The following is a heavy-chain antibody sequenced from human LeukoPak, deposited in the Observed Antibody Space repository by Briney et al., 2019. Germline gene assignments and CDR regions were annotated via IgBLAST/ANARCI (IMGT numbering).Heavy chain of an antibody. Sequence: SETLSLTCTVSGGSISSSSYYWGWIRQPPGKGLEWIGSIYYSGSTYYNPSLKSRVTISVDTSKNQFSLKLSSVTAADTAVYYCARDPRNRRYFDYWGQGTLVTVSS. CDR3: ARDPRNRRYFDY. CDR2: IYYSGST. J-gene: IGHJ4*02. V-gene: IGHV4-39*07. D-gene: IGHD2/OR15-2a*01. CDR1: GGSISSSSYY.